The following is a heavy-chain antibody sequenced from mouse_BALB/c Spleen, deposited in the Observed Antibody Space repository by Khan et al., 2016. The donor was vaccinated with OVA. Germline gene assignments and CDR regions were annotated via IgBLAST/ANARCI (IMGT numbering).Heavy chain of an antibody. V-gene: IGHV3-8*02. CDR3: ARSTYRYAFVY. Sequence: EVQLRESGPSLVKPSQTLSLTCSVTGDSITSGYWNWIRKFPGNKLEYMGYIIYTGYTYYNPSLKSRISITRHTSKHQYYLQLNSVTDEDTATYYCARSTYRYAFVYWGQGTLVTVSA. CDR2: IIYTGYT. CDR1: GDSITSGY. J-gene: IGHJ3*01. D-gene: IGHD2-14*01.